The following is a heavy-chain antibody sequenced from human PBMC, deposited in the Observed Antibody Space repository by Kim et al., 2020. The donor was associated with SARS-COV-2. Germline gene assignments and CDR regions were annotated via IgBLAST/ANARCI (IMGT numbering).Heavy chain of an antibody. J-gene: IGHJ4*02. D-gene: IGHD2-15*01. V-gene: IGHV3-30*04. CDR3: ARDLGRRVAPPGY. CDR2: ISYDGSNK. CDR1: GFTFSSYA. Sequence: GGSLRLSCAASGFTFSSYAMHWVRQAPGKGLEWVAVISYDGSNKYYADSVKGRFTISRDNSKNTLYLQMNSLRAEDTAVYYCARDLGRRVAPPGYWGQGTLVTVSS.